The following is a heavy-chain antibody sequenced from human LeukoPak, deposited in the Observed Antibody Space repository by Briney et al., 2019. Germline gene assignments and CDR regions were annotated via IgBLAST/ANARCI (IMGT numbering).Heavy chain of an antibody. Sequence: GASVKVSCKASGGTFSSYAISWVRQAPGQGLEWMGVIIPIFGTANYAQKFQGRVTITADKSTSTAYMELSSLRSEDTAVYYCARDYGDYYGRAFDIWGQGTMVTVSS. V-gene: IGHV1-69*06. J-gene: IGHJ3*02. D-gene: IGHD4-17*01. CDR2: IIPIFGTA. CDR1: GGTFSSYA. CDR3: ARDYGDYYGRAFDI.